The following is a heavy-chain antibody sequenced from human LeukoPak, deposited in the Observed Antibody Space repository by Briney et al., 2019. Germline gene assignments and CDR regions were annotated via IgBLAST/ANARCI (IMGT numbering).Heavy chain of an antibody. J-gene: IGHJ4*02. CDR1: GFTFSTYE. CDR2: MSYSGDAI. V-gene: IGHV3-48*03. D-gene: IGHD3-10*01. Sequence: PGGSLRLSCAASGFTFSTYEMTWVRQAPGKGLGWVSYMSYSGDAINYADSVKGRFTISRDNAKRSLFLQMNSLRAEDTAVYYCASTLWFRVNYWGQGTLVTASS. CDR3: ASTLWFRVNY.